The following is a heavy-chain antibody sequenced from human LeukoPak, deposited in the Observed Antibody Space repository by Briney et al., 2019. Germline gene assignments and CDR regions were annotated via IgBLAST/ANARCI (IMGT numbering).Heavy chain of an antibody. CDR2: MSYDGSNK. V-gene: IGHV3-30*03. D-gene: IGHD4-17*01. Sequence: GGSLRLSCVASGFTFSSYSMNWVRQAPGKGLEWVALMSYDGSNKFYADSVKGRFTISRDNSKSTLYLQMNSLEAEDTAVYYCARGGVTTMTLRDLWLDYWGQGTLVTVSS. CDR3: ARGGVTTMTLRDLWLDY. CDR1: GFTFSSYS. J-gene: IGHJ4*02.